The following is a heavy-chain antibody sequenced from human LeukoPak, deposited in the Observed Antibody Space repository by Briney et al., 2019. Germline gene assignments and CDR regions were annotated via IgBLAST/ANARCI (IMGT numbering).Heavy chain of an antibody. CDR3: ARHSGSSPHYFDY. CDR2: IYYSGST. V-gene: IGHV4-59*08. J-gene: IGHJ4*02. Sequence: SETLSLTCTVSGGSISSYYWSWIRQPPGKGLEWIGFIYYSGSTHYKSSLKSRVTISVDTSKNQFSLKLSSVTAADTAVYYCARHSGSSPHYFDYWGQGSLVTVSP. CDR1: GGSISSYY. D-gene: IGHD1-26*01.